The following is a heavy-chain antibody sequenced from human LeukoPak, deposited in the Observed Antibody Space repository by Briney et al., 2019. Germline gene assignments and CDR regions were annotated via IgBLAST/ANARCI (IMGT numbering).Heavy chain of an antibody. J-gene: IGHJ5*02. V-gene: IGHV1-18*04. CDR1: GYTFTGYY. Sequence: ASVKVSCKASGYTFTGYYMHWVRQAPGQGLEWMGWISAYNGNTNYAQKLQGRVTMTTDTSTSTAYMELRSLRSDDTAVYYCARVRWPVRLENWFDPWGQGTLVTVSS. D-gene: IGHD3-10*01. CDR2: ISAYNGNT. CDR3: ARVRWPVRLENWFDP.